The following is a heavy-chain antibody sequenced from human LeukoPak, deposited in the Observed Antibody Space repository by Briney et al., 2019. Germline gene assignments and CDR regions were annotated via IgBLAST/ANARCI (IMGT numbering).Heavy chain of an antibody. Sequence: SETLSLTCTVSGGSISSSSYYWGWIRQPPGRGLEWIGNVYYSGSTYYNPSLKSRLTISVDTSKNQFSLKLSSVTASDTALYFCARLASSWLQADYWGQGTLVTVSS. V-gene: IGHV4-39*01. CDR2: VYYSGST. CDR1: GGSISSSSYY. CDR3: ARLASSWLQADY. D-gene: IGHD6-13*01. J-gene: IGHJ4*02.